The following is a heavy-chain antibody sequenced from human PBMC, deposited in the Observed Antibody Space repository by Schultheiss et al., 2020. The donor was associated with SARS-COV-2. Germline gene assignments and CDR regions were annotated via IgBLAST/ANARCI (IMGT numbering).Heavy chain of an antibody. V-gene: IGHV4-39*07. Sequence: SETLSLTCTVSGGSISSYYWGWIRQPPGKGLEWIGSIYYSGSTNYNPSLKSRVTISVDKSKNQFSLKLSSVTAADTAVYYCARERYYGDYGLIDHWGQGTLVTVSS. J-gene: IGHJ4*02. CDR3: ARERYYGDYGLIDH. CDR2: IYYSGST. CDR1: GGSISSYY. D-gene: IGHD2-21*01.